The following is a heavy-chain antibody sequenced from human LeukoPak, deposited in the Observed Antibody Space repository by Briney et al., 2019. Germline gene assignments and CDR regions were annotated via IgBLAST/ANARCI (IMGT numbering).Heavy chain of an antibody. CDR1: GGSFSGYY. CDR2: INHSGST. D-gene: IGHD3-22*01. J-gene: IGHJ3*02. V-gene: IGHV4-34*01. Sequence: SSETLSLTCAVYGGSFSGYYWSWIRQPPGKGLEGIGEINHSGSTHYNPSLKSRVTISVDTAKNQFFLKPSPVTAADTGVYYCGRXXXXYXXXXGYYQEGAFDIXGQGTMVTVSS. CDR3: GRXXXXYXXXXGYYQEGAFDI.